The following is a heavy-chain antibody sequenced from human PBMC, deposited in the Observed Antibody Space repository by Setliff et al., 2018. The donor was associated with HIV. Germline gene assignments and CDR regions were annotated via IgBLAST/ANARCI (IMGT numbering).Heavy chain of an antibody. V-gene: IGHV4-61*02. J-gene: IGHJ3*02. CDR2: IYTSGRT. D-gene: IGHD3-22*01. Sequence: SETLSLTCTVSGGSISSGSHYWSWIRQPAGKGLEWIGLIYTSGRTNYNPSLKSRVTISVDTSKNQFSLKLSSVTAADTAVYYCARHSITLVVGVPERDDAFDIWGQGTMVTVSS. CDR3: ARHSITLVVGVPERDDAFDI. CDR1: GGSISSGSHY.